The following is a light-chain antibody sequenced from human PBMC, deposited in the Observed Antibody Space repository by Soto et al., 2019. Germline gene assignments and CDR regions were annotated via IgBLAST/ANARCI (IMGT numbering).Light chain of an antibody. V-gene: IGLV2-14*01. CDR1: SSDVGGSNY. Sequence: QSALTQPASVSGSPGQSITISCTGTSSDVGGSNYVSWYQQLPGKAPKLMIYDVSDRPSGVSNRFSGSKSGNTASLTISGLQAEDEADYYCSSYTRSSIYVFGNGTKVTV. J-gene: IGLJ1*01. CDR3: SSYTRSSIYV. CDR2: DVS.